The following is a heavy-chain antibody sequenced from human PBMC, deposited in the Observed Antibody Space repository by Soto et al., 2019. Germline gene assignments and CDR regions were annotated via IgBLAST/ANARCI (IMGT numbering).Heavy chain of an antibody. Sequence: PGESLKISCQDSGYSFTNFWIAWVRQMPGKGLEWMGIIYPGDSRTTYSPSFQGQVTISVDKSINTAYLQWNSLKASDTAMYYCARLGMVRGVIISSGPFDYWGQGTLVTVSS. D-gene: IGHD3-10*01. CDR2: IYPGDSRT. CDR1: GYSFTNFW. J-gene: IGHJ4*02. CDR3: ARLGMVRGVIISSGPFDY. V-gene: IGHV5-51*01.